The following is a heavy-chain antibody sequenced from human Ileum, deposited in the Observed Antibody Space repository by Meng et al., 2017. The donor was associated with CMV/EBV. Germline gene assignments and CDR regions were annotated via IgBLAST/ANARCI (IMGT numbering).Heavy chain of an antibody. Sequence: QMQLQESGPVLVRPSGTLSLTCVVSGGSLIGTNWWNWVRQPPGGGLEWIGEIFHSGASNYNPSLKSRATISIDNSKNQFSLRLTSGTVADTAVYFCADPPAGLWGQGVLVTVSS. CDR1: GGSLIGTNW. CDR3: ADPPAGL. CDR2: IFHSGAS. V-gene: IGHV4-4*02. J-gene: IGHJ4*02. D-gene: IGHD3-16*01.